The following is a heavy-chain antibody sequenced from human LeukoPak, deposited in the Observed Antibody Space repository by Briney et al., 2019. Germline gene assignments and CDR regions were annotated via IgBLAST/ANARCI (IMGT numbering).Heavy chain of an antibody. CDR1: GGSISSYY. CDR3: ARVDLRAAYFDY. J-gene: IGHJ4*02. D-gene: IGHD2-15*01. V-gene: IGHV4-4*07. Sequence: SETLSLTCTVSGGSISSYYWSWIREPAGKGLEGIGRIDTSGSTGYNHSLKSRVTMSVDTSKNQFSLKLSSVTAADTDVYYCARVDLRAAYFDYWGQGTLVTVSS. CDR2: IDTSGST.